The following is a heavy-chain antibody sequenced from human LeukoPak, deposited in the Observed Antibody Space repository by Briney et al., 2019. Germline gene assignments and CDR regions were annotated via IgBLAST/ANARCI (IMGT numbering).Heavy chain of an antibody. V-gene: IGHV3-30-3*01. CDR2: ISYDGSNK. J-gene: IGHJ3*02. D-gene: IGHD3-9*01. Sequence: GGSLRLSCAASGFTFSSYAMHWVRQAPGKGLEWVAVISYDGSNKYYADSVKGRFTISRDNSKNTLYLQMNSLRAEDTAVYYCASDTALYDTGAFDIWGQGTMVTVSS. CDR3: ASDTALYDTGAFDI. CDR1: GFTFSSYA.